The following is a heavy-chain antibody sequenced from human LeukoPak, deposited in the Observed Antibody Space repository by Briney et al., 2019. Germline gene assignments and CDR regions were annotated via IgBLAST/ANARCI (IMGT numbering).Heavy chain of an antibody. CDR1: GFTFDDYA. D-gene: IGHD6-19*01. CDR3: AKEDPIAVAGILGGNWFDP. Sequence: GRSLRLSCAASGFTFDDYAMHWVRQAPGKGLEWVSGISWNSGSIGYADSVKGRFTISRDNAKNSLYLQMNSLRAEDTALYYCAKEDPIAVAGILGGNWFDPWGQGTLVTVSS. J-gene: IGHJ5*02. CDR2: ISWNSGSI. V-gene: IGHV3-9*01.